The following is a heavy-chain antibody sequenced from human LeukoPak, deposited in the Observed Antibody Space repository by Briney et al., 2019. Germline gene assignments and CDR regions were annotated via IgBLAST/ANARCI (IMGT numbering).Heavy chain of an antibody. V-gene: IGHV3-23*01. CDR3: AKVTRRYDDESPDC. CDR1: GFAFSDYA. CDR2: ISGGGDST. D-gene: IGHD3-3*01. J-gene: IGHJ4*02. Sequence: GGSLRLSCAASGFAFSDYAMSWVRQAPGKGLEWVSAISGGGDSTYYADSVKGRFTLSRDNSRNTLYLQMSSLRAEDTAVYYCAKVTRRYDDESPDCWGQGTLVTVSS.